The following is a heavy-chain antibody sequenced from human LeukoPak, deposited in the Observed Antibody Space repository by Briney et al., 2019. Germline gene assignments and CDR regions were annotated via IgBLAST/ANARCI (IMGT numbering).Heavy chain of an antibody. V-gene: IGHV3-7*01. CDR2: INQDGSEK. Sequence: GGSLRLSCAASGFTFSSFWLTWVRQAPGKGLEWVANINQDGSEKYYVDSVKGRFTISRDNAKNSVYLQMNSLRAEDTAVYYCARDGGVSGYDLLDYWGQGTLVTVSS. J-gene: IGHJ4*02. D-gene: IGHD5-12*01. CDR3: ARDGGVSGYDLLDY. CDR1: GFTFSSFW.